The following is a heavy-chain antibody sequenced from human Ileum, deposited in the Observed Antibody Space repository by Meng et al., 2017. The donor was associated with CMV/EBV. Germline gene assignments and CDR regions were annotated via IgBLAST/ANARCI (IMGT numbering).Heavy chain of an antibody. CDR1: RFSIRNDD. V-gene: IGHV3-23*05. CDR3: MKGHVTN. CDR2: INSIRCDR. D-gene: IGHD2-21*02. J-gene: IGHJ4*02. Sequence: EVHVLEAGGGWGETGGSMRSSCAAFRFSIRNDDMCWVWQVPGKAREWILFINSIRCDRFYAESVKCRFTISRNISKNTMYLQMNSLRDEDTAVYYCMKGHVTNWGQGTLVTVSS.